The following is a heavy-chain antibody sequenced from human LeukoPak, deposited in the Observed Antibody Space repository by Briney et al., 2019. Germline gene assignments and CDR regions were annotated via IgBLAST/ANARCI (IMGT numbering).Heavy chain of an antibody. V-gene: IGHV3-23*01. CDR3: AEDAPDYGDYLFDY. CDR1: GFSFNSYV. J-gene: IGHJ4*02. Sequence: GGSLRLSCAASGFSFNSYVMSWVRQAPGKGLEWVSGIGRSGDSTHYADSVKGRFTISRDNSNNRLYLQMNSLRAEDTALYYCAEDAPDYGDYLFDYWGQGTLVTVSS. D-gene: IGHD4-17*01. CDR2: IGRSGDST.